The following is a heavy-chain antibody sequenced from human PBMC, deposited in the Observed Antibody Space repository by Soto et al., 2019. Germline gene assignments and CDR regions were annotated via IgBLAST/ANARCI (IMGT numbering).Heavy chain of an antibody. CDR1: GGSFSGYY. Sequence: QVQLQQWGAGLLKPSETLSLTCAVYGGSFSGYYWSWIRQPPGKGLEWIGEINHIGSTNYNPSLKSRVTISVDTSKNQFSLKLSSVTAADTAVYYCARPAYSSGWFEVRYFDYWGQGTLVTVSS. J-gene: IGHJ4*02. D-gene: IGHD6-19*01. CDR2: INHIGST. CDR3: ARPAYSSGWFEVRYFDY. V-gene: IGHV4-34*01.